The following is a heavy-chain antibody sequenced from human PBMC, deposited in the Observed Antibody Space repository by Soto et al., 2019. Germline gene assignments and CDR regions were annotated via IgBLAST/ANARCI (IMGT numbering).Heavy chain of an antibody. J-gene: IGHJ4*02. V-gene: IGHV4-59*01. CDR1: GGSISSYY. CDR2: IYYSGST. Sequence: QVQLQESGPGLVKPSETLSLTCTVSGGSISSYYWSWIRQPPGNGLEWIGYIYYSGSTNYNPSLKIRVTISVDPYKNQSSLKLSAVTAADTAVYYCARASPIAVAGFDYWGQGTLVTVSS. CDR3: ARASPIAVAGFDY. D-gene: IGHD6-19*01.